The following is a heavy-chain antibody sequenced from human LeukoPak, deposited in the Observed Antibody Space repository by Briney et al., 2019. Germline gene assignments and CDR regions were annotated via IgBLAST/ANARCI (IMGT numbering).Heavy chain of an antibody. Sequence: VASVKVSCKASGYTYSDYYIHWVRQAPGQGLEYMGWINPNTGGASYAQKFRVRVTMTRDTSSSTVYMQLSTLTSDDTAVYSCARGRPSAEPPDHWGQGTLVAVSS. D-gene: IGHD6-6*01. CDR3: ARGRPSAEPPDH. V-gene: IGHV1-2*02. CDR1: GYTYSDYY. J-gene: IGHJ4*02. CDR2: INPNTGGA.